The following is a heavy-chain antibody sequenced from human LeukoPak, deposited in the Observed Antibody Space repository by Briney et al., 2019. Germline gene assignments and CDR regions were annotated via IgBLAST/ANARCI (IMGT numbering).Heavy chain of an antibody. V-gene: IGHV1-2*02. CDR2: INPNSGGT. D-gene: IGHD3-22*01. CDR1: GYTFTGYY. Sequence: GASVKVSCKASGYTFTGYYMHWVRQAPGQGLEWMGWINPNSGGTNYAQKFQGRVTMTRDTSISTAYMELSRLRSDDTAVYYCARERSFYYDQPEGFDYWGQGTLVIVSS. CDR3: ARERSFYYDQPEGFDY. J-gene: IGHJ4*02.